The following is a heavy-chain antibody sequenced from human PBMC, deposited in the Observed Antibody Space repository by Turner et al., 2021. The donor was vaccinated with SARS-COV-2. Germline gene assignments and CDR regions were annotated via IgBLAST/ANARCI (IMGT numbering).Heavy chain of an antibody. Sequence: QVQLVQSGAEVKKPGASVKVYCKVSGYTLTELSMHWVRQAPGKGLEWMGGVDPEDAETIYAQKFQGRVTMTEDTSADTAYMELSSLRSEDTAVYYCATGYAYCGGDCSIDYWGQGTLVTVSS. D-gene: IGHD2-21*02. J-gene: IGHJ4*02. CDR1: GYTLTELS. V-gene: IGHV1-24*01. CDR2: VDPEDAET. CDR3: ATGYAYCGGDCSIDY.